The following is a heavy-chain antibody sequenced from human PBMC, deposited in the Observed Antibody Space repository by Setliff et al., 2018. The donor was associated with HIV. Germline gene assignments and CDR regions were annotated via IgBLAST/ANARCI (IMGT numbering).Heavy chain of an antibody. Sequence: SETLSLTYAVYGGSFSGYYWSWIRQPPGKGLEWIGEINHSGSTNYNPSLKSRVTISVDTSKNQFSLKLSSVTAADTAVYYCARPVEMANREFDYWGQGTLVTVSS. J-gene: IGHJ4*02. V-gene: IGHV4-34*01. CDR3: ARPVEMANREFDY. D-gene: IGHD1-26*01. CDR2: INHSGST. CDR1: GGSFSGYY.